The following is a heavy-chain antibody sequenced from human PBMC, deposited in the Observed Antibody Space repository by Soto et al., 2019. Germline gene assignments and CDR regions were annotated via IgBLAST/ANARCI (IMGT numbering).Heavy chain of an antibody. CDR1: GFTFSSYW. J-gene: IGHJ4*02. CDR2: IKSKTDGGTT. CDR3: SHGYYQYFNS. D-gene: IGHD5-18*01. V-gene: IGHV3-15*01. Sequence: GGSLRLSCAASGFTFSSYWSWVRQAPGKGPEWVGRIKSKTDGGTTDYAAPVKGRFTISRDDSENTLYLQMNSLKTEDTAVYYCSHGYYQYFNSWGQGTLVTVSS.